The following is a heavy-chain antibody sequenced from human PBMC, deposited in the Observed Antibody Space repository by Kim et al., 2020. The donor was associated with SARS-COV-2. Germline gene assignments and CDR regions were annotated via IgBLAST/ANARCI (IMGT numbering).Heavy chain of an antibody. V-gene: IGHV3-30*18. J-gene: IGHJ4*02. CDR1: GFTFSSYG. D-gene: IGHD3-22*01. CDR3: AKDPTAMIVVLITYFDY. CDR2: ISYDGSNK. Sequence: GGSLRLSCAASGFTFSSYGMHWVRQAPGKGLEWVAVISYDGSNKYYADPVKGRFTISRDNSKNTLYLQMNSLRAEDTAVYYCAKDPTAMIVVLITYFDYWGQGTLVTVSS.